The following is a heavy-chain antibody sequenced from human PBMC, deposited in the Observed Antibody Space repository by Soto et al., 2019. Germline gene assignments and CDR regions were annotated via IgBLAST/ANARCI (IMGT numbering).Heavy chain of an antibody. D-gene: IGHD2-2*01. Sequence: SETLSLTCAVYGGSFSGYYWSWIRQPPGKGLEWIGEINHSGSTNYNPSLKSRVTISVDTSKNQFSLKLSSVTAADTAVCYCARALVVPAAISVIRNSGAFDIWGQGTMVTVSS. V-gene: IGHV4-34*01. CDR3: ARALVVPAAISVIRNSGAFDI. CDR1: GGSFSGYY. J-gene: IGHJ3*02. CDR2: INHSGST.